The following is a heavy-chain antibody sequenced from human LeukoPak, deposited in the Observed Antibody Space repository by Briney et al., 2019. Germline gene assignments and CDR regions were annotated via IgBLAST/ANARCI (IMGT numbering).Heavy chain of an antibody. Sequence: GGSLRLSCAASGFTFSSYAMSWVRQAPGKGLEWVSAISGSGGSTYYADSVKGRFTISRDNSKNTLYLQMNSLRAEDTAVYYCARVGWGDPADMTDGDWFDPWGQGTLVTVSS. V-gene: IGHV3-23*01. CDR1: GFTFSSYA. D-gene: IGHD2-2*01. CDR3: ARVGWGDPADMTDGDWFDP. J-gene: IGHJ5*02. CDR2: ISGSGGST.